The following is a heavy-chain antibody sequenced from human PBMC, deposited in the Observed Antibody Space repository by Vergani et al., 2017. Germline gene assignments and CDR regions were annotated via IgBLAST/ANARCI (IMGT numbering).Heavy chain of an antibody. Sequence: EVQLVQSGAEVKKPGESLKISCKGSGYSFTSYWIGSVRQMPGKGLEWMGIIYPGDSDTRYSPSFQGQVTISADKSISTAYLQWSSLKASDTAMYYCARSFTYYYDSSGYLDAFDIWGQGTMVTVSS. V-gene: IGHV5-51*01. CDR2: IYPGDSDT. CDR1: GYSFTSYW. CDR3: ARSFTYYYDSSGYLDAFDI. J-gene: IGHJ3*02. D-gene: IGHD3-22*01.